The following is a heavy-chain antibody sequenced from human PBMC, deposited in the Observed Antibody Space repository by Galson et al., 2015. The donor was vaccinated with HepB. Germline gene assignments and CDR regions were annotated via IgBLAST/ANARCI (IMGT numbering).Heavy chain of an antibody. CDR1: GYTFTHYY. J-gene: IGHJ4*02. CDR2: INPSSGSA. Sequence: SVMVSCKAFGYTFTHYYLHWMRQGPGQGLEWLGKINPSSGSAKYVQKFQGRVTMTRETSTNPVYMELSSPRADDTAVYYCGRYIGRKFSFDYWGQGTLVTVSS. V-gene: IGHV1-46*03. CDR3: GRYIGRKFSFDY. D-gene: IGHD1-14*01.